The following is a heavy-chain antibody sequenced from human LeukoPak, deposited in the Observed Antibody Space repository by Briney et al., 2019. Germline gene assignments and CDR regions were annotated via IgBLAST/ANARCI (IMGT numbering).Heavy chain of an antibody. CDR3: ARDKASRDGYNYYNEYYFDY. CDR1: GFTFSSYA. CDR2: ISYDGSNK. J-gene: IGHJ4*02. D-gene: IGHD5-24*01. V-gene: IGHV3-30-3*01. Sequence: PGRSLRLSCAASGFTFSSYAMHWVRQAPGKGLEWVAVISYDGSNKYYADSVKGRFTISRDNSKNTLYLQMNSLRAEDTAVYYCARDKASRDGYNYYNEYYFDYWGQGTLVTVSS.